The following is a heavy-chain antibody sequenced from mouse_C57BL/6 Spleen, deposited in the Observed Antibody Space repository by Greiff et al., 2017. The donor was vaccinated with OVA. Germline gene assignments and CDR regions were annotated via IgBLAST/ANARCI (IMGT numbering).Heavy chain of an antibody. CDR2: ISSGSSTI. V-gene: IGHV5-17*01. Sequence: EVHLVESGGGLVKPGGSLKLSCAASGFTFSDYGMHWVRQAPEKGLEWVAYISSGSSTIYYADTVKGRFTISRDNAKNTLFLQMTSLRSEDTAMYYCASDSSGDYYAMDYWGQGTSVTVSS. J-gene: IGHJ4*01. CDR1: GFTFSDYG. CDR3: ASDSSGDYYAMDY. D-gene: IGHD3-2*02.